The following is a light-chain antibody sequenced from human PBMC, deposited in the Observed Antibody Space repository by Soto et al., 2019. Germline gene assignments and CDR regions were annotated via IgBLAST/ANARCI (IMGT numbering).Light chain of an antibody. CDR1: QSVDSNY. CDR3: HHYDDSRWT. V-gene: IGKV3-20*01. Sequence: EIVLTQSPGTLSLSPGERATLSCRASQSVDSNYLAWYQQKPGQAPRLLIYGASTRATDIPDRFSGSESGPDFTLTISRLEPEDLAGYYCHHYDDSRWTFGQGTKVEVK. J-gene: IGKJ1*01. CDR2: GAS.